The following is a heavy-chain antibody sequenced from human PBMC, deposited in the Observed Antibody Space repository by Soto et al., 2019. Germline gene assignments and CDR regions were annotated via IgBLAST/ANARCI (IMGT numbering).Heavy chain of an antibody. D-gene: IGHD1-1*01. J-gene: IGHJ4*02. CDR3: ARGRYGDY. V-gene: IGHV1-18*01. Sequence: QVHLVQSGAEVRKPGASVKVSCKGSGDTFTTDGITWVRQAPGQGLEWMGWISAHNDNTNYAQKVQGRVTVTRDTSTSTAYMELRNLRSDDTAVYYCARGRYGDYWGQGALVTVSS. CDR1: GDTFTTDG. CDR2: ISAHNDNT.